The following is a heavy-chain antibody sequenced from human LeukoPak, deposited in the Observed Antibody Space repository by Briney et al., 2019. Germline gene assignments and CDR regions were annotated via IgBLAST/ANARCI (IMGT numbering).Heavy chain of an antibody. J-gene: IGHJ4*02. D-gene: IGHD1-26*01. CDR1: GFTFSSYW. Sequence: GGSLRLSCAASGFTFSSYWMSWVRQAPGKGLEWVANIKQDGSEKYYVDSVKGRFTISRDNAKNSLYPQMNSLRAEDTAVYYCARTSGSRQPYDDYWGQGTLVTVSS. CDR2: IKQDGSEK. CDR3: ARTSGSRQPYDDY. V-gene: IGHV3-7*01.